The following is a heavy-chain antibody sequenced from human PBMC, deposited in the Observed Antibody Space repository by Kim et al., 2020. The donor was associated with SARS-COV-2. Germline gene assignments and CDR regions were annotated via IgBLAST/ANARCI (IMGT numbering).Heavy chain of an antibody. J-gene: IGHJ4*02. D-gene: IGHD1-20*01. Sequence: YYAGSVKGRFTIARDNSKNALYPQMNSLRAEDTAVYYCAAVSDGVTHFDYWGQGTLVTVSS. CDR3: AAVSDGVTHFDY. V-gene: IGHV3-33*01.